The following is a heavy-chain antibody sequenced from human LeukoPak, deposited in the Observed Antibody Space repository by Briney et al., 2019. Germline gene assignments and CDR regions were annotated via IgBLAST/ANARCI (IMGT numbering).Heavy chain of an antibody. CDR1: GFTFSNYD. V-gene: IGHV3-30*18. D-gene: IGHD6-6*01. J-gene: IGHJ4*02. Sequence: GGSLRLSCAASGFTFSNYDMHWVRQAPGKGLEWVAVISYDGSNKYSADSVKGRFTISRDNSKNTLYLEMNSLRAEDTAVYYCAKDLTRSSGGFDYWGQGTLVTVSS. CDR2: ISYDGSNK. CDR3: AKDLTRSSGGFDY.